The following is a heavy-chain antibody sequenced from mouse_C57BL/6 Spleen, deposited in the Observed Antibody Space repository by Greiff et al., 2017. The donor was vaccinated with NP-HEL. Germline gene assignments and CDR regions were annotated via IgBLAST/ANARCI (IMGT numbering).Heavy chain of an antibody. CDR1: GFSLTSYG. Sequence: QVQLQQSGPGLVQPSQSLSITCTVSGFSLTSYGVHWVRQSPGKGLEWLGVIWRGGSTDYNAAFMSRLSITQDNSKSQVFFKMNSLQADDTAIYYCANAYDYDGAWFAYWGQGTLVTVSA. CDR2: IWRGGST. D-gene: IGHD2-4*01. V-gene: IGHV2-5*01. J-gene: IGHJ3*01. CDR3: ANAYDYDGAWFAY.